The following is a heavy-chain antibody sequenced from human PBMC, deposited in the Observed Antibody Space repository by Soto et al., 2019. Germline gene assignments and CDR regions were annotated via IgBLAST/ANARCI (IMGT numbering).Heavy chain of an antibody. Sequence: SETLSLTCAVSGDSISSGGYSWNWMRQPPGKGLEWIGYIYHSGSTSYNASLKSRVTISVDRSKNQFSLKLISVTAADTAMYYCARDRRDGYYXDSWGQGALVTVSS. CDR1: GDSISSGGYS. CDR3: ARDRRDGYYXDS. V-gene: IGHV4-30-2*01. J-gene: IGHJ4*02. CDR2: IYHSGST. D-gene: IGHD5-12*01.